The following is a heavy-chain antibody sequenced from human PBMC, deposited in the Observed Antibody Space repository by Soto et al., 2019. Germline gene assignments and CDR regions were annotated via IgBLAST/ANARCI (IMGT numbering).Heavy chain of an antibody. CDR3: ARGRYGDY. J-gene: IGHJ4*02. CDR1: GYDFTTYG. V-gene: IGHV1-18*01. D-gene: IGHD1-1*01. Sequence: QDHLVQSGAEVKKPGASVKVSCKGSGYDFTTYGITWVRQAPGQGLEWMAWISAHNGNTDYAQKLQGRVTVTRDTSTSTAYMDLRSLRSDDTAMYYCARGRYGDYWGQGALVTVSS. CDR2: ISAHNGNT.